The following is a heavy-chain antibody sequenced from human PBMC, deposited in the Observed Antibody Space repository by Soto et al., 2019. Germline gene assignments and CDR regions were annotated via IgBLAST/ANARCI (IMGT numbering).Heavy chain of an antibody. J-gene: IGHJ2*01. V-gene: IGHV1-18*01. CDR2: ISPSTGNT. D-gene: IGHD2-15*01. CDR3: ARCYCSVGSCYTCWHFDL. Sequence: QVQLVQSGAEVKEPGASVKLSCQASGYTFMNYAISWVRQAPGQGLEWMGWISPSTGNTDQAQNFQGRVTMTLDTSTNTANMELRTLRSDDSAVYYSARCYCSVGSCYTCWHFDLWGRGTLVTVSS. CDR1: GYTFMNYA.